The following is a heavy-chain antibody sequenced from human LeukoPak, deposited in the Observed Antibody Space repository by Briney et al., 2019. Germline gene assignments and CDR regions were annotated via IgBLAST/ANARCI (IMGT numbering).Heavy chain of an antibody. CDR2: ISTSSSYI. Sequence: GGSLRLSCAASGFTFSSYGMSWVRQAPGKGLEWVSSISTSSSYIHYADSVKGRFTISRDNAKNSLYLQMNSLKTEDTAVYYCTRRLAARPDSGDYYYYMDVWGKGTTVTVSS. CDR3: TRRLAARPDSGDYYYYMDV. CDR1: GFTFSSYG. D-gene: IGHD6-6*01. J-gene: IGHJ6*03. V-gene: IGHV3-21*04.